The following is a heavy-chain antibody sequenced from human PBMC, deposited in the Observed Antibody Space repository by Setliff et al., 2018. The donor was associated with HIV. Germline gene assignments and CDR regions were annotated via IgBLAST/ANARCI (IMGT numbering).Heavy chain of an antibody. CDR1: GLTFGDYA. J-gene: IGHJ4*02. D-gene: IGHD3-10*01. V-gene: IGHV3-49*04. Sequence: GGSLRLSCTGSGLTFGDYAMNWVRQAPGKGLEWVGMIRTKAFGGATEYAASVRDRFTISRDDSRNIAYLQMTSLKTEDTAVYYCTPRFGEMKVPFDQWGQGTLVTVSS. CDR2: IRTKAFGGAT. CDR3: TPRFGEMKVPFDQ.